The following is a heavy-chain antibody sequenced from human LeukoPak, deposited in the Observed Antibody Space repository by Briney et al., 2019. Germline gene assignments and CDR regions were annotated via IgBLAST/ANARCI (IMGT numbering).Heavy chain of an antibody. CDR2: INSDGSGT. CDR3: ATRSGHAFDI. J-gene: IGHJ3*02. D-gene: IGHD2-15*01. Sequence: GSLTLSCAASGFTFSSYWMHWVRQAPGKGLVWVSRINSDGSGTSYADSVKGRFTSSRDNAKNTLYLQMNSLRVEDTALYYCATRSGHAFDIWGQGTMVTVSS. CDR1: GFTFSSYW. V-gene: IGHV3-74*01.